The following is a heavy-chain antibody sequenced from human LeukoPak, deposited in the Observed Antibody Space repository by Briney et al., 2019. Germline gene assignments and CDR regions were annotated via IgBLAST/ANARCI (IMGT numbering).Heavy chain of an antibody. Sequence: GGSLRLSCAASGVTFSSYAMSWVRQAPGQGLEWVSAISGSGGSRYYADSVKGRFTISRDNSKNTLYLQMNSLRAEDTAVYYCAKDLKGYCSGGSCSPFDYWGQGTLVTVSS. CDR2: ISGSGGSR. CDR1: GVTFSSYA. V-gene: IGHV3-23*01. D-gene: IGHD2-15*01. J-gene: IGHJ4*02. CDR3: AKDLKGYCSGGSCSPFDY.